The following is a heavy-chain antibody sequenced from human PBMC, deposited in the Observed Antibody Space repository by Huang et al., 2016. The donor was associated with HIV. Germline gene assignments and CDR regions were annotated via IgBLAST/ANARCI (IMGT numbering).Heavy chain of an antibody. Sequence: QVHLEESGGGVVQPGRPLRLSCTASGFMFSTFGIDWVRQAAGKGLEWGACITNDGSRKYYVDSVKGRFTISRDNSKNIVYLQMNSLRPEDTAVYYCAKPSGDYEFFDFWGQGTVVTVSS. J-gene: IGHJ4*02. CDR2: ITNDGSRK. CDR3: AKPSGDYEFFDF. V-gene: IGHV3-30*18. CDR1: GFMFSTFG. D-gene: IGHD4-17*01.